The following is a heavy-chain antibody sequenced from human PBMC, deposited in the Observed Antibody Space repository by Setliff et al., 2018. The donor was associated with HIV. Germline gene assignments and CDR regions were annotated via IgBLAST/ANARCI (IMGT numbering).Heavy chain of an antibody. D-gene: IGHD6-13*01. CDR3: ARGLTAPAAAGS. Sequence: SETLSLTCAVSGGSFNRNDWWSWVRQFPGKGLEWIGEIYDHNGYTNYNPSLKSRVTISLDKSKNQFSLNLKSVTAADTAIYYCARGLTAPAAAGSWGQGMLVTVSS. V-gene: IGHV4-4*02. CDR1: GGSFNRNDW. J-gene: IGHJ5*02. CDR2: IYDHNGYT.